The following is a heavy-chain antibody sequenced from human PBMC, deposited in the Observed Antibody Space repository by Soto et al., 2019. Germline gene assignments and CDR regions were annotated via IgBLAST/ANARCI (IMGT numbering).Heavy chain of an antibody. V-gene: IGHV4-59*12. CDR1: GGSISSYY. J-gene: IGHJ6*02. CDR2: IYYSGST. CDR3: ARGRPKSSGGFVHYSFRPIDF. D-gene: IGHD6-19*01. Sequence: SETLSLTCTVSGGSISSYYWSWIRQPPGKGLEWIGYIYYSGSTNYNPSLKSRVTISVDTSKNQFSLKLSSVTATDTAVYYCARGRPKSSGGFVHYSFRPIDFWGQGPTVTLSS.